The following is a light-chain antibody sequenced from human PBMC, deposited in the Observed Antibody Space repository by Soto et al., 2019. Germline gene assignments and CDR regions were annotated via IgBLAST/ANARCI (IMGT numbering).Light chain of an antibody. V-gene: IGKV1-5*03. CDR3: QEYNNNWA. J-gene: IGKJ1*01. CDR1: QSISTW. Sequence: DIQMTQSPSTLSASVGDRVSITCRASQSISTWLAWYQQKPGKAPKLLIYKASSLESGVPSRSSGSASGTEFTLTITSLQPDDFGTYYCQEYNNNWAFGQGTKVDIK. CDR2: KAS.